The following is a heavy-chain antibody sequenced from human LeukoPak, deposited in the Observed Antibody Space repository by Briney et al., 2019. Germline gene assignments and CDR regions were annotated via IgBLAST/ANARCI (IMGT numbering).Heavy chain of an antibody. D-gene: IGHD7-27*01. V-gene: IGHV1-2*02. Sequence: ASVKVSCKASGYTFTGYYMHWVRQAPGQGLEWMGWINPNSGGTNYAQKFQGRVTMTRDTSISTAYMELSRLRSEDTAVYYCARDTPGDYDAFDIWGQGTMVTVSS. CDR2: INPNSGGT. CDR1: GYTFTGYY. J-gene: IGHJ3*02. CDR3: ARDTPGDYDAFDI.